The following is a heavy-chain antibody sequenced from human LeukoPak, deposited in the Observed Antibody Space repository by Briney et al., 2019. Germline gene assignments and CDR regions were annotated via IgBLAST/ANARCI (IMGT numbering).Heavy chain of an antibody. Sequence: ASVKVSCKASGGTFSSYAISWVRQAPGQGLEWMGRIIPILGIANYAQKFQGRVTITADKFTSTAYMELSSLRSEDTAVYYCARDPPHCSSTSCYMEFDPWGQGTLVTVSS. CDR3: ARDPPHCSSTSCYMEFDP. D-gene: IGHD2-2*02. CDR2: IIPILGIA. J-gene: IGHJ5*02. CDR1: GGTFSSYA. V-gene: IGHV1-69*04.